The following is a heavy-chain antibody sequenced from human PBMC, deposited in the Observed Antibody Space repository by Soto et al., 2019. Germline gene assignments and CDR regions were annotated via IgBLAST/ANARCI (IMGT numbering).Heavy chain of an antibody. D-gene: IGHD6-19*01. Sequence: ASVKVSCKASGYTFTRYSINWVRQAPGQGLEWVGWISNYNGDTKYAEKFQGRVTLTTDTFTTTSYMDLRSLTSDDTAMYFCARGDSTGSPTGWFDPWGQGTLLTVLS. CDR2: ISNYNGDT. J-gene: IGHJ5*02. CDR3: ARGDSTGSPTGWFDP. CDR1: GYTFTRYS. V-gene: IGHV1-18*04.